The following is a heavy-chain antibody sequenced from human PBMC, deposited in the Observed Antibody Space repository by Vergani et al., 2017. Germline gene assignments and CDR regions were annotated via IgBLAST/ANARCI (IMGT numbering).Heavy chain of an antibody. Sequence: EVQLVESGGGLVQPGRSLRLSCTASGFTFGDYAMSWFRQAPGKGLEWVANIKQDGSEKYYVDSVKGRFTISRDNAKNSLYLQMNSLRAEDTAVYYCARRGYSYGYGANYFDYWGQGTLVTVSS. D-gene: IGHD5-18*01. V-gene: IGHV3-7*01. J-gene: IGHJ4*02. CDR1: GFTFGDYA. CDR3: ARRGYSYGYGANYFDY. CDR2: IKQDGSEK.